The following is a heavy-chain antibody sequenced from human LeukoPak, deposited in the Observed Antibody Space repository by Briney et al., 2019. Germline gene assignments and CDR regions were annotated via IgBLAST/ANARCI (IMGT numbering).Heavy chain of an antibody. V-gene: IGHV3-13*01. D-gene: IGHD3-22*01. CDR1: AFTFSTYD. CDR3: ARENYDSRSFDY. J-gene: IGHJ4*02. CDR2: IGTAGDT. Sequence: GRSLRLSCAASAFTFSTYDMHCVRQATGKGLEWVSVIGTAGDTYYPGSVKGRFTISRENAKNSLYLQMNSLRAGDTAVYYCARENYDSRSFDYWGQGTLVTVSS.